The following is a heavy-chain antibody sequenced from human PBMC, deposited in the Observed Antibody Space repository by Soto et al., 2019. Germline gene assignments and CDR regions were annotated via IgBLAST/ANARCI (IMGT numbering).Heavy chain of an antibody. D-gene: IGHD2-2*01. CDR2: ISGSGGTT. Sequence: PGGSLRLSCAASGFTFSSNAMSWVRQVPGKGLEWVSAISGSGGTTFYADSVRGRFTISRDISKNMLYLQMSSLRAEDTAVYYCARNPTVVVPAAKGLWGVRQDYYYYYYMDVWGKGTTVTVSS. V-gene: IGHV3-23*01. CDR1: GFTFSSNA. CDR3: ARNPTVVVPAAKGLWGVRQDYYYYYYMDV. J-gene: IGHJ6*03.